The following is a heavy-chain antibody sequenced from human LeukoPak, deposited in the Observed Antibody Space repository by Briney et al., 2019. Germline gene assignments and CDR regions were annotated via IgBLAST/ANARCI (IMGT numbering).Heavy chain of an antibody. V-gene: IGHV4-61*02. CDR2: IYTSGST. CDR3: ARGLEWLLPFDY. D-gene: IGHD3-22*01. Sequence: PSQTLSLTCTVSGGSISSGSYFWSWIRQPAGKGLEWIGRIYTSGSTNYNPSLKSRVTISVDTSKNQFSLKLSSVTAADTAVYYCARGLEWLLPFDYWGQGTLVTVSS. J-gene: IGHJ4*02. CDR1: GGSISSGSYF.